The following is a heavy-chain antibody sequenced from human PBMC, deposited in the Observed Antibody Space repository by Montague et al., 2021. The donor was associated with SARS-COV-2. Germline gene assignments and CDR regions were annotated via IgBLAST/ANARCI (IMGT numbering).Heavy chain of an antibody. J-gene: IGHJ6*02. CDR3: ARDDIVLQGVTKGMDV. CDR2: MYYSGST. V-gene: IGHV4-39*07. CDR1: GGSISSSNYY. Sequence: SETLSLTCTVSGGSISSSNYYRGWIRQPPGKGLEWIGNMYYSGSTYYIPSLKSRVTISIDASKNQFSLKLSSVTAADTTVYYCARDDIVLQGVTKGMDVWGQGTTVTVSS. D-gene: IGHD3-10*01.